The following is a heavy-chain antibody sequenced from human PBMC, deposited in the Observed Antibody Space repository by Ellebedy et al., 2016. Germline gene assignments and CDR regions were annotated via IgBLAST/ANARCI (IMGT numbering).Heavy chain of an antibody. CDR1: GGSISSYY. Sequence: SETLSLTXTVSGGSISSYYWSWIRQPPGKGLEWIGYIYYSGSTNYNPSLKSRVTISVDTSKNQFSLKLSSVTAADTAVYYCARGLVHSYGYGVYAYYYYMDVWGKGTTVTVSS. V-gene: IGHV4-59*13. CDR3: ARGLVHSYGYGVYAYYYYMDV. D-gene: IGHD5-18*01. J-gene: IGHJ6*03. CDR2: IYYSGST.